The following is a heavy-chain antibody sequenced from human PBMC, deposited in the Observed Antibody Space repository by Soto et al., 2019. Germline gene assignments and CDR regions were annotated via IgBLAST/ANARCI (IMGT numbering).Heavy chain of an antibody. CDR1: GFTVSSNY. CDR2: IYSGGST. Sequence: VGSLRLSCAASGFTVSSNYMSWVRQAPGKGLEWVSVIYSGGSTYYADSVKGRFTISRDNSKNTLYLQMNSLRAEDTAVYYCARGDYYDSSGYPDYWGQGTLVTVSS. CDR3: ARGDYYDSSGYPDY. V-gene: IGHV3-53*01. J-gene: IGHJ4*02. D-gene: IGHD3-22*01.